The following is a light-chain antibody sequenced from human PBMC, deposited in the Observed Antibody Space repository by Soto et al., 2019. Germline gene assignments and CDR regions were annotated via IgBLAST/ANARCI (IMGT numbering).Light chain of an antibody. CDR2: AAT. J-gene: IGKJ3*01. Sequence: LTNSPTTLSFSPAERSTFFGGTSQSVSSYLAWYQQKPGQAPRLLIFAATGRPTVIPDRFTGSGSGTDFTLTISSLEPEDFAVDYCQQRSNWPWAGFTFGPGTKVENK. V-gene: IGKV3-11*01. CDR1: QSVSSY. CDR3: QQRSNWPWAGFT.